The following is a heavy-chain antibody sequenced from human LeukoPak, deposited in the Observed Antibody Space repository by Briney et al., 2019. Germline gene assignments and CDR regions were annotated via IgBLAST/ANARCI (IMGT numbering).Heavy chain of an antibody. D-gene: IGHD3-16*01. CDR3: ESRAQTGGYFDY. J-gene: IGHJ4*02. V-gene: IGHV3-33*01. CDR1: GFSLSRYG. Sequence: GGSLRLSYAASGFSLSRYGMQSVRQAPGKGLEWVAVIWYYGSNKYSADSVKGRFTISRDNSKKTLYLEMNSLRAEDTAVYYCESRAQTGGYFDYWGQGTLVTVSS. CDR2: IWYYGSNK.